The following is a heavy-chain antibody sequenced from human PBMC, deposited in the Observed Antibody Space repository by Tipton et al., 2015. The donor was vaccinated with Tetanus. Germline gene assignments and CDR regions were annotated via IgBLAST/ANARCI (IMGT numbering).Heavy chain of an antibody. CDR3: ATVAAAGRVVPQCGMDV. V-gene: IGHV5-51*01. Sequence: QSGAEVKKPGESLKISCKGSGYSFTSYWIGWVRQMPGKGLEGMGIIYPGDSDTRYSPSFQGQVTISADKSISTAYLQWSSLKASDTAMYYCATVAAAGRVVPQCGMDVWGQGTTVTGSS. J-gene: IGHJ6*02. CDR2: IYPGDSDT. CDR1: GYSFTSYW. D-gene: IGHD6-13*01.